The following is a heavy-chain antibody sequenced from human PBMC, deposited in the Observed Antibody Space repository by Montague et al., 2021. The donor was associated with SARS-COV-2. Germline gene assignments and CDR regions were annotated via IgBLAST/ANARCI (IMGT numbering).Heavy chain of an antibody. V-gene: IGHV4-61*02. D-gene: IGHD2-21*01. CDR3: VGDAYNPLDGN. CDR1: GSAINSGDFY. Sequence: TLSLTCTVSGSAINSGDFYWSWIRQPAGKGLEWTGRIYVTGCTRYSPSLESRVTMSIDTAKGQFSLKLSSVTAADTGVYYCVGDAYNPLDGNWGQGTLVTVSS. J-gene: IGHJ4*02. CDR2: IYVTGCT.